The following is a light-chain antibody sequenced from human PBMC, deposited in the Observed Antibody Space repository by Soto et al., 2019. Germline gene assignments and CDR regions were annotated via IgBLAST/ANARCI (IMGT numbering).Light chain of an antibody. J-gene: IGLJ2*01. Sequence: QSVLTQPPSVSGAPGQRVTISCTGSSSNIGAGYDVHWYQQLPGTAPNLLIYGNTNRPSGVPDRFSGSKSGTSASLAITGLQAAEEADDYCQSYDSSRSGAGVFGGGTKLTVL. CDR2: GNT. V-gene: IGLV1-40*01. CDR1: SSNIGAGYD. CDR3: QSYDSSRSGAGV.